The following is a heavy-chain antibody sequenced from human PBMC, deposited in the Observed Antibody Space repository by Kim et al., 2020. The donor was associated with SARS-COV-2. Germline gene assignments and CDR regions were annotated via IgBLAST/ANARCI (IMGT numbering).Heavy chain of an antibody. CDR3: ARESGRGVISPLFDY. CDR2: IKQDGTEK. J-gene: IGHJ4*02. D-gene: IGHD3-10*01. Sequence: GGSLRLSCAASGFSFSNYWMSWVRQAPGKGLEWVANIKQDGTEKNYIDSVRGRFTISRDVAKNSLYLQMNSLRVDDTAVYYCARESGRGVISPLFDYWGQGTLVTVSS. V-gene: IGHV3-7*01. CDR1: GFSFSNYW.